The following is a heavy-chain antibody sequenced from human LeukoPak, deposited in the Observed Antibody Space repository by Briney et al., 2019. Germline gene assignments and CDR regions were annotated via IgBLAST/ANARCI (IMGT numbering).Heavy chain of an antibody. CDR2: INPNSSGT. J-gene: IGHJ3*02. CDR3: AREGYYDSSGHDAFDI. CDR1: GYTFTGYY. V-gene: IGHV1-2*02. D-gene: IGHD3-22*01. Sequence: ASVKVSCKASGYTFTGYYMHWVRQAPGQGLEWMGWINPNSSGTNYAQKFQGRVTMTRDTSISTAYMELSRLRSDDTAVYYCAREGYYDSSGHDAFDIWGQGTMVTVSS.